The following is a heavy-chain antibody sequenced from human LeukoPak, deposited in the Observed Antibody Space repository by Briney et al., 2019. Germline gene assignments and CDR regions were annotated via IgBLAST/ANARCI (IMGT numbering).Heavy chain of an antibody. D-gene: IGHD3-22*01. CDR3: ARAGDSSGYSDY. CDR1: GGSFRGYY. V-gene: IGHV4-34*01. J-gene: IGHJ4*02. CDR2: INYSGST. Sequence: SETLSLTCAVYGGSFRGYYWSWIRQPPGKGLEWIGEINYSGSTNYNPSLESRVTISGLTSKNQFSLKLSSVTAADPAVYYCARAGDSSGYSDYWGQGTLVTVSS.